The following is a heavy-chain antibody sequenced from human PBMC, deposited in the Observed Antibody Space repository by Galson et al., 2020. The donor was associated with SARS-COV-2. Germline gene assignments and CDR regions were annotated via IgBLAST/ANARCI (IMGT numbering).Heavy chain of an antibody. D-gene: IGHD5-12*01. Sequence: SETLSLTCAVYGGSLIGYYWTWIRQTPGKGLEWIGEINYGGVTSYNPSLKSRATISLDMSRKQFSLKVTSVTAADTGVYYCAKRGGDEYWGQGTLVTVSS. CDR1: GGSLIGYY. V-gene: IGHV4-34*01. J-gene: IGHJ4*02. CDR3: AKRGGDEY. CDR2: INYGGVT.